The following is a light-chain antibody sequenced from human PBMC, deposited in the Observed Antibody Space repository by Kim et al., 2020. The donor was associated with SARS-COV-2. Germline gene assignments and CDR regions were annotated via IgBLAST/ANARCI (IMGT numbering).Light chain of an antibody. Sequence: SVPPGQTASMTCSGDKLGDKYACWYQQKPGQSPVLVIYKDSKRPSGIPERFSGSNSGNTATLTISGTQAMDEADYYCQAWDSSTAVFGGGTQLTVL. V-gene: IGLV3-1*01. J-gene: IGLJ3*02. CDR2: KDS. CDR1: KLGDKY. CDR3: QAWDSSTAV.